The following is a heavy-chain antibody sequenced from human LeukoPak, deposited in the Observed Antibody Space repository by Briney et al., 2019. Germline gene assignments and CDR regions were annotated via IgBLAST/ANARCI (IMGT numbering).Heavy chain of an antibody. CDR2: INPNSGGT. V-gene: IGHV1-2*02. D-gene: IGHD2-2*01. Sequence: ASVKVSCKASGYTFTDYYMHWVRQAPGQGLEWMGWINPNSGGTNYAQKFQGRVTMTRDTSIDTAYMDLSRLRSDDTAVYYCARLVPAAWWFDPWGQGTLVTVSS. CDR3: ARLVPAAWWFDP. J-gene: IGHJ5*02. CDR1: GYTFTDYY.